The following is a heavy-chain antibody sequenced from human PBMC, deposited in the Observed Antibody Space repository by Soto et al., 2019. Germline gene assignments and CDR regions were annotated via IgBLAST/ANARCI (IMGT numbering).Heavy chain of an antibody. V-gene: IGHV1-18*04. CDR3: ARDVAVAGTGWFDP. D-gene: IGHD6-19*01. J-gene: IGHJ5*02. Sequence: ASVKVSCKASGYTFTSHVINWVRQAPGQGLEWMGWISTYNGNTHYAQNLQGRVSMTTDTSTTTAYMELRSLRSDDTAVYYCARDVAVAGTGWFDPWGQGTLVTVSS. CDR2: ISTYNGNT. CDR1: GYTFTSHV.